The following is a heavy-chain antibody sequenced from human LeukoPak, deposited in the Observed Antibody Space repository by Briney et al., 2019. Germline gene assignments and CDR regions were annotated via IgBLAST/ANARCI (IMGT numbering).Heavy chain of an antibody. V-gene: IGHV3-53*01. CDR2: IYSDNT. Sequence: GGSLRLSCTVFGFTVSTNSMSWVRQAPGKGLEWVSFIYSDNTHYSDSVKGRFTISRDNSKNTLYLQMNSLRAEDTAVYYCARRAGAYSHPYDYWGQGTLVTVSS. J-gene: IGHJ4*02. CDR3: ARRAGAYSHPYDY. D-gene: IGHD4/OR15-4a*01. CDR1: GFTVSTNS.